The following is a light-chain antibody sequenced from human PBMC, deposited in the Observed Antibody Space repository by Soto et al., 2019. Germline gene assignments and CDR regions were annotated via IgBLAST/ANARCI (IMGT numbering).Light chain of an antibody. V-gene: IGLV2-8*01. CDR3: SSSAGIYHYLV. Sequence: QSVLTQPPSVSGSPGQSVTISCTGTSTDFVSYNRVSWYQQPPGTAPKLMIYEVNKRPSGVPDRFSGSKSGYTASLTVSGLQTEDEAFYYCSSSAGIYHYLVFGGGTKVTVL. CDR1: STDFVSYNR. CDR2: EVN. J-gene: IGLJ3*02.